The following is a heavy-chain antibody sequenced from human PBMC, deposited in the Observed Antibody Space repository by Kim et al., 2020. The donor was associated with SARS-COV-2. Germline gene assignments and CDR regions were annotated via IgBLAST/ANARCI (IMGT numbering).Heavy chain of an antibody. D-gene: IGHD3-9*01. V-gene: IGHV4-31*03. J-gene: IGHJ5*02. CDR2: IYYSGST. CDR3: ARGSLAGYYSWYNWFDP. Sequence: SETLSLTCTVSGGSISSGGYYWSWIRQHPGKGLEWIGYIYYSGSTYYNPSLKSRVTISVDTSKNQFSLKLSSVTAADTAVYYCARGSLAGYYSWYNWFDPWGQGTLVTVSS. CDR1: GGSISSGGYY.